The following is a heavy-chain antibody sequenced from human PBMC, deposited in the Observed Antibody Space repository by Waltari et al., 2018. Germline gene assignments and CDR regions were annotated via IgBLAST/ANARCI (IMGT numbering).Heavy chain of an antibody. Sequence: QVQLVESGGGVVQPGRSLRLSCDASGFTFSSYGLHWVRPAPGKRLEWVAVIWYDGSNKYYADSVKGRFTISRDNSKNTLYLQMNSLRAEDTAMYYCAKEEGTMVRGAYTPNWFDPWGQGTLVTVSS. D-gene: IGHD3-10*01. CDR2: IWYDGSNK. V-gene: IGHV3-30*18. CDR3: AKEEGTMVRGAYTPNWFDP. J-gene: IGHJ5*02. CDR1: GFTFSSYG.